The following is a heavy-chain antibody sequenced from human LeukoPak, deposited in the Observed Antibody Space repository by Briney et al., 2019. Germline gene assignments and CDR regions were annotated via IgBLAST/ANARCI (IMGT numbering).Heavy chain of an antibody. J-gene: IGHJ4*02. CDR3: ARDSRSRGYYFDN. D-gene: IGHD3-10*01. Sequence: GGSLRLACAAYGFTFSTYTMNWVRQAPGKGQELDLSITSDSHSSSYADSVKGRFTISRDKPENSLYLQMNNLRAEDTAVYYCARDSRSRGYYFDNWGQGTLVTVSS. V-gene: IGHV3-21*01. CDR2: ITSDSHSS. CDR1: GFTFSTYT.